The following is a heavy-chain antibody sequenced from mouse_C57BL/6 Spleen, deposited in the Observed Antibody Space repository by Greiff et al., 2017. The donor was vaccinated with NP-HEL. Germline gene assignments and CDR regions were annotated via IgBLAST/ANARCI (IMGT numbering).Heavy chain of an antibody. V-gene: IGHV1-18*01. CDR1: GYTFTDYN. D-gene: IGHD1-1*01. CDR3: ARLYYYGSSYFDY. J-gene: IGHJ2*01. Sequence: EVHLQQSGPELVKPGASVKIPCKASGYTFTDYNMDWVKQSHGKSLEWIGDINPNNGGTIYNQKFKGKATLTVDKSSSTAYMELRSLTSEDTAVYYCARLYYYGSSYFDYWGQGTTLTVSS. CDR2: INPNNGGT.